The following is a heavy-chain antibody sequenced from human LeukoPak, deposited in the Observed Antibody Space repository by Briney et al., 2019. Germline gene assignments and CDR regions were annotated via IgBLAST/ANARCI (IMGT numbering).Heavy chain of an antibody. CDR3: ARHEVVPVVPAAIGWFDP. CDR1: GGSISSGGYY. Sequence: PSQTLSLTCTVSGGSISSGGYYWSWIRQHPGKGLEWIGYIYYSGSTYYNPSLKSRVTISVDTSKNQFSLKLSSVTAADTAVYYCARHEVVPVVPAAIGWFDPWGQGTLVTVSS. V-gene: IGHV4-31*03. CDR2: IYYSGST. D-gene: IGHD2-2*02. J-gene: IGHJ5*02.